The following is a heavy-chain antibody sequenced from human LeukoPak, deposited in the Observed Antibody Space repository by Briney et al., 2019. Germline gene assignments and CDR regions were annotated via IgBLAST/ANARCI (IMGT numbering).Heavy chain of an antibody. CDR3: ARDVYDDSSGYYLDY. CDR2: IIPILGIA. Sequence: ASVKVSCKASGGTFSSYATSWVRQAPGQGLEWMGRIIPILGIANYAQKFQGRVTITADKSTSTAYMELSSLRSEDTAVYYCARDVYDDSSGYYLDYWGQGTLVTVSS. J-gene: IGHJ4*02. V-gene: IGHV1-69*04. CDR1: GGTFSSYA. D-gene: IGHD3-22*01.